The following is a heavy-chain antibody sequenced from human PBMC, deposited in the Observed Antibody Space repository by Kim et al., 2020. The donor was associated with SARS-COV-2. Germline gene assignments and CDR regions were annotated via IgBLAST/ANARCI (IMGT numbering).Heavy chain of an antibody. CDR1: GGSISSSSYY. V-gene: IGHV4-39*07. Sequence: SETLSLTCTVSGGSISSSSYYWGWIRQPPGKGLEWIGSIYYSGSTYYNPSLKSRVTISVDTSKNQFSLKLSSVTAADTAVYYCARLMAGDTAMAEQYDYWGQGTLVTVSS. CDR3: ARLMAGDTAMAEQYDY. CDR2: IYYSGST. D-gene: IGHD5-18*01. J-gene: IGHJ4*02.